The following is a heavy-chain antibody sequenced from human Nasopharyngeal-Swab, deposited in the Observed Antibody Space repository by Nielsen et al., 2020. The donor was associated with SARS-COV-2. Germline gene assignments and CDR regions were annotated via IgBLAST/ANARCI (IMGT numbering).Heavy chain of an antibody. D-gene: IGHD3-10*01. CDR1: GFTFSSYS. V-gene: IGHV3-21*01. CDR2: ISSSSYI. Sequence: GGSLRLSCAASGFTFSSYSMNWVRQAPGKGLEWVSSISSSSYIYYADSVKGRFTISRDNAKNSLYLQMNSLRAEDTAVYYCARGITMVRGGRWFDPWGQGTLVTVSS. J-gene: IGHJ5*02. CDR3: ARGITMVRGGRWFDP.